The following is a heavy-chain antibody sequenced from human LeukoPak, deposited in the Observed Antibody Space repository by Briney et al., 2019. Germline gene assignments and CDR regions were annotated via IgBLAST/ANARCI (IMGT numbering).Heavy chain of an antibody. J-gene: IGHJ4*02. CDR2: IYYSGST. Sequence: PSETLSLTCSVSGGSISSSSYYWGWSRQPPEKGLEWIGSIYYSGSTYYNPSLRSRVTISVDTSKNQFSLKLSSVTAADTAVYYCASGVTGTTPLGGYWGQGTLVTVSS. CDR3: ASGVTGTTPLGGY. D-gene: IGHD1-7*01. CDR1: GGSISSSSYY. V-gene: IGHV4-39*07.